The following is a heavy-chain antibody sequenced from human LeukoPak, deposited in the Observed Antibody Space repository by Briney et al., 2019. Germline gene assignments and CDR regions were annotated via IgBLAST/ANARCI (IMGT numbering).Heavy chain of an antibody. D-gene: IGHD4-17*01. CDR3: ARAGGSTVSHSDY. V-gene: IGHV3-7*01. J-gene: IGHJ4*02. CDR2: IKQDGSKK. Sequence: SGGSLRLSCVASGLPFSSYWMTWARQAPGKGLEWVANIKQDGSKKSYVGSVKGRFTISRDNAKNSLYLQMNSLRAEDTAVYYCARAGGSTVSHSDYWGQGTLVTVSS. CDR1: GLPFSSYW.